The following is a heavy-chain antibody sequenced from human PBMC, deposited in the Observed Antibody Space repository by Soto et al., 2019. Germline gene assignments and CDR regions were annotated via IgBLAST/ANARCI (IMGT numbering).Heavy chain of an antibody. CDR2: INVGNGNT. V-gene: IGHV1-3*05. Sequence: QVQLVQSGAEEKKPGASVKVSCKVSGYTFISYSMHWVRQAPGQRLEWMGWINVGNGNTKYSQKIQGRVTITIDTPASTRYMELSRLRYEDTAVYYCARERWASGSRRFVPWGQGTLVTVSS. CDR3: ARERWASGSRRFVP. CDR1: GYTFISYS. J-gene: IGHJ5*02. D-gene: IGHD6-19*01.